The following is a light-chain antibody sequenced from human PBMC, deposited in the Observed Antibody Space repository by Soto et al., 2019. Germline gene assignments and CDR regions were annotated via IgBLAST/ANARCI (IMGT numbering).Light chain of an antibody. J-gene: IGKJ2*01. Sequence: EIVLTQSPATLSLSPGERATLSCRASQSVSTYLAWYQQKPGQAPRLLIYDASNRATGIPGRFSGSGSGTDFTLTISSLEPEYFAVYYCQQRSNWPPRTFGQGTKLEIK. CDR3: QQRSNWPPRT. V-gene: IGKV3-11*01. CDR1: QSVSTY. CDR2: DAS.